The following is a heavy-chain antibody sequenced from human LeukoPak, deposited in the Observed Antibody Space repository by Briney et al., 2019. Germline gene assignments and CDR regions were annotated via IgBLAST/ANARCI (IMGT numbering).Heavy chain of an antibody. J-gene: IGHJ4*02. CDR2: IYHGGRT. Sequence: PSQTLSLTCTVSGGSISSGYYWGWIRQPPGKGQEWIGSIYHGGRTYSNPSLKSRVTISVDTSKNQFSLNLSSVTAADTAVYYCARQAISGYDPPPFDSWGQGTLVTVSS. D-gene: IGHD5-12*01. CDR1: GGSISSGYY. CDR3: ARQAISGYDPPPFDS. V-gene: IGHV4-38-2*02.